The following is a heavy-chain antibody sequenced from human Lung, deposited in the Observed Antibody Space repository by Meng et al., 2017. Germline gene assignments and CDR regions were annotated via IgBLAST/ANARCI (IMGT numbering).Heavy chain of an antibody. V-gene: IGHV4-34*01. J-gene: IGHJ4*02. Sequence: VQLQPWGACLLRPSANLAVTCAVYGGSISGSSWSWTRQSPSKGLEWIGKINHGGSTNYNPSLESRVTTSVDTPKNQFSLRLTSMTVADTAVYYCARERHSTIIRGVIDFWGQGALVTVSS. D-gene: IGHD3-10*01. CDR2: INHGGST. CDR1: GGSISGSS. CDR3: ARERHSTIIRGVIDF.